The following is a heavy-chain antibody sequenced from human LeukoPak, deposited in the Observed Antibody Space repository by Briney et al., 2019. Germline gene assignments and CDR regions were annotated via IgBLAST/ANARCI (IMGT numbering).Heavy chain of an antibody. CDR3: TRHEYWGFDYYYYGMDV. Sequence: GGSLRLSCAASGFTSSGSAMHWVRQASGKGLEWVGRIRSKANSYATAYAASVKGRFTISRDDSKNTAYLQMNSLKTEDTAVYYCTRHEYWGFDYYYYGMDVWGQGTTVTVSS. D-gene: IGHD7-27*01. J-gene: IGHJ6*02. CDR2: IRSKANSYAT. V-gene: IGHV3-73*01. CDR1: GFTSSGSA.